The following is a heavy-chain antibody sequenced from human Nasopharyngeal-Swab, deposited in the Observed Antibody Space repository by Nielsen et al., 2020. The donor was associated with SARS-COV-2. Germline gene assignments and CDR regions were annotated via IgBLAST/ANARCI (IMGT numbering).Heavy chain of an antibody. J-gene: IGHJ6*03. CDR1: GFSFDDYG. CDR2: ISTGGTT. V-gene: IGHV3-53*01. Sequence: GESLKISCAASGFSFDDYGMSWVRQAPGKGLEWVSLISTGGTTSYADSVKGRFTISRDISKNTLYLQMNSLRAEDTAVYYCARDRGFDGYYYMDVWGKGTTVTVSS. CDR3: ARDRGFDGYYYMDV. D-gene: IGHD3-10*01.